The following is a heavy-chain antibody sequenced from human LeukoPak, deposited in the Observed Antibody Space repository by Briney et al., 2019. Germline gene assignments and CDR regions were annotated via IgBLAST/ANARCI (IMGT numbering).Heavy chain of an antibody. Sequence: PSETLSLTCAVSGGSISSGGYSRSWLRQPPGKGLEWIGYIYHSGSTYYNPSLKSRVTISVDRSKNQFSLKLSSVTAADTAVYYCARSPPSGYYGSGSSLYYFDYWGQGTLVTVSS. CDR3: ARSPPSGYYGSGSSLYYFDY. J-gene: IGHJ4*02. V-gene: IGHV4-30-2*01. CDR1: GGSISSGGYS. D-gene: IGHD3-10*01. CDR2: IYHSGST.